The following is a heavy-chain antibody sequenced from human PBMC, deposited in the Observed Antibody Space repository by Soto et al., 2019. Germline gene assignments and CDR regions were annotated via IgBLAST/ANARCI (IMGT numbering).Heavy chain of an antibody. CDR1: GFTFSSYG. J-gene: IGHJ6*03. V-gene: IGHV3-33*01. Sequence: GGSLRLSCAASGFTFSSYGMHWVRQAPGKGLEWVAVIWYDGGTTDYADSVKGRFTISRDDSKNTLYLQMNSLKTEDTAVYYCTTATAAAGYYYYYMDVWGKGTTVTVSS. CDR2: IWYDGGTT. CDR3: TTATAAAGYYYYYMDV. D-gene: IGHD6-13*01.